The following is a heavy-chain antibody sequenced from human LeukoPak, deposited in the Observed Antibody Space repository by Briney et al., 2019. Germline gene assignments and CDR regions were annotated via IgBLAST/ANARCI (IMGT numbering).Heavy chain of an antibody. CDR2: ISGSSGYI. D-gene: IGHD6-19*01. J-gene: IGHJ4*02. CDR1: GFTFSSYS. Sequence: GGSLRLSCAASGFTFSSYSMNWVRRAPGKGLEWVSSISGSSGYIYYADSLKGRFTISRDNAKNSLSLQMNSLRAEDTAVYYCVKITSSSGGDYWGQGTLVTVSS. V-gene: IGHV3-21*01. CDR3: VKITSSSGGDY.